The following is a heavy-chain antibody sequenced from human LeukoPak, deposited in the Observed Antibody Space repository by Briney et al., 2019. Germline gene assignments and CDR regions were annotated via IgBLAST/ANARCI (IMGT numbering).Heavy chain of an antibody. CDR3: TTELDVRPNHY. Sequence: GGSLRLSCAASGFIFSTSWMSWVRQVPGKGLEWVGRIKRKSDGGTTDYAAPVKGRFTISRDDSKNTLYLQMNSLKSEDTAVYYCTTELDVRPNHYWGQGTLVTVSS. CDR2: IKRKSDGGTT. CDR1: GFIFSTSW. V-gene: IGHV3-15*01. J-gene: IGHJ4*02. D-gene: IGHD1-14*01.